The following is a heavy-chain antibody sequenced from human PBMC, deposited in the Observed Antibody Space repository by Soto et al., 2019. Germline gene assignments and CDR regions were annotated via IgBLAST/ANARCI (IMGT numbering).Heavy chain of an antibody. CDR2: FFYSGKA. J-gene: IGHJ4*02. CDR1: GGSISTSSSTYY. Sequence: SETLSLTCSVSGGSISTSSSTYYWGWMRQPPGKGLEWIASFFYSGKAFYNPSLKSRVTMSVDTSKNQFSLKVKSVTAADTAVYYCARLSGSYNDRYFDTWGQGTLVTVSS. V-gene: IGHV4-39*01. CDR3: ARLSGSYNDRYFDT. D-gene: IGHD1-26*01.